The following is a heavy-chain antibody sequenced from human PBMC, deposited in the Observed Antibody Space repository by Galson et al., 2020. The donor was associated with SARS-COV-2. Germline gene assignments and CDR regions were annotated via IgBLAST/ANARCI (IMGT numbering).Heavy chain of an antibody. CDR3: ARLSNPPSQYYFDY. J-gene: IGHJ4*02. V-gene: IGHV3-11*06. Sequence: GESLKISCAASGFTFRDYYMSWIRQAPGKGLEWVSYISSSSSYTNYADSVKGRFTISRDKAKNSLYLQMNSLRAEDTAVYYCARLSNPPSQYYFDYWGQGTLVTVSS. CDR2: ISSSSSYT. D-gene: IGHD4-4*01. CDR1: GFTFRDYY.